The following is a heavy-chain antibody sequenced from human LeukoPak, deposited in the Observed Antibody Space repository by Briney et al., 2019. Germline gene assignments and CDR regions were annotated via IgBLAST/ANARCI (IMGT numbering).Heavy chain of an antibody. V-gene: IGHV3-7*04. CDR2: IRRDGSEM. CDR1: GLSISRPW. Sequence: PGGSLRLSCVASGLSISRPWMSWVRQAPGKGLEWVANIRRDGSEMHYVDSVKGRFTISRDNANNAVFLQMSSLRVEDTALYFCVRGFALDLWGRGAKVTVSS. CDR3: VRGFALDL. J-gene: IGHJ3*01.